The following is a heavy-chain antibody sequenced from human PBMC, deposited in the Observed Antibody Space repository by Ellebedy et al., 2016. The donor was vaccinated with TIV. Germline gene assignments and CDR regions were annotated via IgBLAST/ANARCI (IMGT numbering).Heavy chain of an antibody. CDR2: VYHSGNS. Sequence: SETLSLXXTVSGGSISSYYWSWIRQPPGKGLEWIGYVYHSGNSNYNPSLKSRVTILLDTSKNQFSLILSSVTAADTAVYYCASSPYGDYGIDYWGQGTLVTVSS. J-gene: IGHJ4*02. CDR1: GGSISSYY. V-gene: IGHV4-59*01. D-gene: IGHD4-17*01. CDR3: ASSPYGDYGIDY.